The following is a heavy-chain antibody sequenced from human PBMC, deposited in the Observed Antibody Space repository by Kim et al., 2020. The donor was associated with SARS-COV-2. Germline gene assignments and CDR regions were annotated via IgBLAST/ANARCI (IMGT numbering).Heavy chain of an antibody. CDR3: ARAYCSGGSCYQHFRGSTGTFDI. CDR1: GYTFTGYY. Sequence: ASVKVSCKASGYTFTGYYMHWVRQAPGQGLEWMGWINPNSGGTNYAQKFQGRVTMTRDTSISTAYMELSRLRSDDTAVYYCARAYCSGGSCYQHFRGSTGTFDIWGQGTMVTVSS. CDR2: INPNSGGT. D-gene: IGHD2-15*01. V-gene: IGHV1-2*02. J-gene: IGHJ3*02.